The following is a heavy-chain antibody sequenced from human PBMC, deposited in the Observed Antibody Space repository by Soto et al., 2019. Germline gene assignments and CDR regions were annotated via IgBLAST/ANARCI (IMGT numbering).Heavy chain of an antibody. Sequence: SETLSLTCTVSGGSISSNYWTWIRQPPGKGLEWIGCVYNSGSTNYNPSLKSRVTISEDTSKSQFSLKVNSMTAADTAVYYCARYRREAVAGYTLDNWGQGILVTVSS. CDR3: ARYRREAVAGYTLDN. CDR1: GGSISSNY. V-gene: IGHV4-59*01. J-gene: IGHJ4*02. D-gene: IGHD6-13*01. CDR2: VYNSGST.